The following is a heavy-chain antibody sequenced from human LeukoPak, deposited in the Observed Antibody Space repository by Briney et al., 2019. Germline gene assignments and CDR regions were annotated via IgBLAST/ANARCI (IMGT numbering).Heavy chain of an antibody. CDR3: ATRQGGLRWSYNWFDP. CDR1: GYTLTELS. Sequence: GASVTVSCTVSGYTLTELSMHWVRQAPGKGLEWMGGFHPEDGETIYAQKFQGRVTMTEDTSTNTAYMELSSLRSEDTAAYYCATRQGGLRWSYNWFDPWGQGTLVTVSS. J-gene: IGHJ5*02. V-gene: IGHV1-24*01. CDR2: FHPEDGET. D-gene: IGHD4-23*01.